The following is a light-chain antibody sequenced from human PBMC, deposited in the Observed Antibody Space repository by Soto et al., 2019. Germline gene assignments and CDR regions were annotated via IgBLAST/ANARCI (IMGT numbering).Light chain of an antibody. CDR3: SSYTNSDTRV. J-gene: IGLJ3*02. V-gene: IGLV2-14*01. CDR2: EVT. CDR1: TSDVGGYNY. Sequence: QPVLTQPASVSGSPGQSITISCTGTTSDVGGYNYVSWYQHHPGKAPKLIIYEVTNRPSGVSTRFSGSKSGNTASLTISGLQADDEANYYCSSYTNSDTRVFGGGTKLTVL.